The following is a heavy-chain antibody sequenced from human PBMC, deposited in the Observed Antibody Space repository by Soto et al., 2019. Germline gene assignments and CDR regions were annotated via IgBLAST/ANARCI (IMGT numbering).Heavy chain of an antibody. V-gene: IGHV1-3*01. CDR1: GYIFTSYA. Sequence: QVQLVQSGAEVKKPGASVKVSCKASGYIFTSYAMHWVRQAPGQGLEWMGWINAGNGNTKYSQKFQGRVTITRDTSASTAYMELSSLRSEDTAVYYCARGEFLSYDDYWGQGTLVTVSS. CDR3: ARGEFLSYDDY. J-gene: IGHJ4*02. CDR2: INAGNGNT. D-gene: IGHD3-16*01.